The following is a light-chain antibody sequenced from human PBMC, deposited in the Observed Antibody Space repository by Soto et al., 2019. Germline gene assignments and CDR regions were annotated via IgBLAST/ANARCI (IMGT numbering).Light chain of an antibody. CDR3: SSYTSSSLYV. J-gene: IGLJ1*01. V-gene: IGLV2-14*01. CDR2: DVS. Sequence: QSALTQPASVSGAPGQSITISCTGTSSDVGGYHYVSWYQQHPGKAPKLMIYDVSNRPSGVSNRFSGSKSGNTASLNISGLQAEDEADYYFSSYTSSSLYVFGTGTKLTVL. CDR1: SSDVGGYHY.